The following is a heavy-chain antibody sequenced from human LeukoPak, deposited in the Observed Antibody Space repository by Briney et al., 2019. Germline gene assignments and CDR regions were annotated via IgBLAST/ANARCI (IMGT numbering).Heavy chain of an antibody. CDR1: GFTFSSYW. CDR2: IKQDGSEK. J-gene: IGHJ4*02. V-gene: IGHV3-7*01. Sequence: GGSLRLSCAASGFTFSSYWMSWVRPAPGKGLEWVANIKQDGSEKYYVDSVKGRFTISRDNAKNSLYLQMNSLRAEDTAVYYCARAGGWGYSSSSGYYFDYWGQGTLVTVSS. D-gene: IGHD6-6*01. CDR3: ARAGGWGYSSSSGYYFDY.